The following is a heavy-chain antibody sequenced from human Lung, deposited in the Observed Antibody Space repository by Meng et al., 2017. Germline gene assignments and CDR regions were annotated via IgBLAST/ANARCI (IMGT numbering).Heavy chain of an antibody. Sequence: GPLEDYGPAPVKPSGTLSLTCAGSGGSITSSTWWSWVRQTPGKGLEWFGEIFHSGSTNYNPPLESRVTISVDKSKNQFSLKVYSVTAADTATYYCARFDISSSGRGDYWGQGILVTVSS. CDR1: GGSITSSTW. V-gene: IGHV4-4*02. D-gene: IGHD1-26*01. J-gene: IGHJ4*02. CDR2: IFHSGST. CDR3: ARFDISSSGRGDY.